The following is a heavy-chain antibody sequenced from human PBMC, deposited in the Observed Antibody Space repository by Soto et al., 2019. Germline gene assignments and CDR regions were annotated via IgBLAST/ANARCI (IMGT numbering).Heavy chain of an antibody. CDR1: GFTFSSYG. CDR3: ARAQYSSSWYPFDY. CDR2: IYYDGSNK. J-gene: IGHJ4*02. V-gene: IGHV3-33*01. D-gene: IGHD6-13*01. Sequence: GGSLRLSCAASGFTFSSYGMHWVRQAPGKGLEWVAVIYYDGSNKYYADSVKGRFTISRDNSKNTLYLQMNSLRAEGTALYYCARAQYSSSWYPFDYWGQGTLVTVSS.